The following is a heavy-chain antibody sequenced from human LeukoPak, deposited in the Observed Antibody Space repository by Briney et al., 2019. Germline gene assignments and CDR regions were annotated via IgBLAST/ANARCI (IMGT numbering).Heavy chain of an antibody. J-gene: IGHJ5*02. CDR2: ISYDGSNK. Sequence: GGSLRLSCAASGFPFSSYAMHWVRQAPGKGLEWVAVISYDGSNKYYADSVKGRFTVSRDNPKNTLYLQMNSLRVEDTAIYYCVRSAGLCGGSGSGCYPHWFDPWGRGTLVTVSS. CDR3: VRSAGLCGGSGSGCYPHWFDP. V-gene: IGHV3-30*04. CDR1: GFPFSSYA. D-gene: IGHD2-8*02.